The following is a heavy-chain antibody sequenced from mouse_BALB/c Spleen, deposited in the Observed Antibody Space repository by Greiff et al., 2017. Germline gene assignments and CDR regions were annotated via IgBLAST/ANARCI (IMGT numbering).Heavy chain of an antibody. CDR2: ISSGGGST. CDR3: ARESPAYYGNWPAMDY. CDR1: GFAFSSYD. J-gene: IGHJ4*01. V-gene: IGHV5-12-1*01. D-gene: IGHD2-10*01. Sequence: EVQVVESGGGLVKPGGSLKLSCAASGFAFSSYDMSWVRQTPEKRLEWVAYISSGGGSTYYPDTVKGRFTISRDNAKNTLYLQMSSLKSEDTAMYYCARESPAYYGNWPAMDYWGQGTSVTVSS.